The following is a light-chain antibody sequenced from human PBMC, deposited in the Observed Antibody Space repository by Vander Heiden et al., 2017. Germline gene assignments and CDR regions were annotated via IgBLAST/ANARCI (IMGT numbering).Light chain of an antibody. CDR2: GAS. Sequence: IVMTPSPATLSVSPGESATITCRSSQSVSSNLAWYQQKPGQAPRLLIYGASTRATGIPARFSGSGSGTEFTLTISSLQSEDFAVYYCQQYNNWPRTFGQGTKVEIK. CDR1: QSVSSN. CDR3: QQYNNWPRT. V-gene: IGKV3-15*01. J-gene: IGKJ1*01.